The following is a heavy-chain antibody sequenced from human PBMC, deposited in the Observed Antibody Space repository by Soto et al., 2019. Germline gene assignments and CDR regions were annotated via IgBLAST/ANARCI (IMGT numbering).Heavy chain of an antibody. CDR3: AKDGGCSSTSCYNSQFDY. Sequence: EVQLLESGGGLVQPGGSLRLSCAASGFTFSSYAMSWVRQAPGKGLEWVSAISGSGGSTYYADSVKGRFTISRDNSKNTLYLQMNSLRAEDTAVYYCAKDGGCSSTSCYNSQFDYWGQGTLVTVSS. D-gene: IGHD2-2*02. V-gene: IGHV3-23*01. CDR2: ISGSGGST. J-gene: IGHJ4*02. CDR1: GFTFSSYA.